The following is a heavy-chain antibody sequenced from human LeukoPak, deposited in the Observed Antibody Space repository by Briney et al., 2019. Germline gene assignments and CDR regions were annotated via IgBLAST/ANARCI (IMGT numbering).Heavy chain of an antibody. Sequence: PSETLSLTCTVSGGSISSGGIYWSWVRQHPGKSLEWIGYIYYSGTTYYNPSLKSRVTISADTSKNQFSLKLSSVTVADTAVFFCARDRYERDGYNPLGYYYGLDVWGQGTTVTVSS. J-gene: IGHJ6*02. D-gene: IGHD5-24*01. CDR1: GGSISSGGIY. CDR2: IYYSGTT. V-gene: IGHV4-31*03. CDR3: ARDRYERDGYNPLGYYYGLDV.